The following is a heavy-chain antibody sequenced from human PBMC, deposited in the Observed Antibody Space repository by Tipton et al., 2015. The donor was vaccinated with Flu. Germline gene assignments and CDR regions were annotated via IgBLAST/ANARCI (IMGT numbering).Heavy chain of an antibody. D-gene: IGHD5-24*01. CDR3: ARERPPKGWLPYDAFDI. CDR1: GFTVSSNY. Sequence: GSLRLSCAASGFTVSSNYMSWVRQAPGKGLEWVLVIYSGGSTYYADSVKGRFTISRDNSKNTLYLQMNSLRAEDTAVYYCARERPPKGWLPYDAFDIWGQGTMVTVSS. J-gene: IGHJ3*02. CDR2: IYSGGST. V-gene: IGHV3-53*01.